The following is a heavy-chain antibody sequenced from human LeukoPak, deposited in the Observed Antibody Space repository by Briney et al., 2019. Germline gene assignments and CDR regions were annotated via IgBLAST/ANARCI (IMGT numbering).Heavy chain of an antibody. D-gene: IGHD6-13*01. V-gene: IGHV1-8*03. Sequence: ASVKVSCKASGYTFTSYDINWVRQATGQGLEWMGWMNPNSGNTDYAQKFQGRVTITRNTSISTAYMELSSLRSEDTAVYYSAREGAAADPDYWGQGTLVTVSS. CDR3: AREGAAADPDY. CDR1: GYTFTSYD. CDR2: MNPNSGNT. J-gene: IGHJ4*02.